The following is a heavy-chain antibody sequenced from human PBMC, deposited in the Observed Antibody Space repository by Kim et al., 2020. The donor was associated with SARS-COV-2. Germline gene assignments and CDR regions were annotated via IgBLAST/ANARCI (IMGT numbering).Heavy chain of an antibody. CDR1: GFTFSGAW. CDR3: TTYRHTNPDY. D-gene: IGHD2-8*01. CDR2: IKTKRDGGTT. Sequence: GGSLRLSCAASGFTFSGAWMSWVRQAPGTGLEWIARIKTKRDGGTTDYAAPVKGRFAISRDDSKSTLYLQMNSLKSEDTAVYYCTTYRHTNPDYWGQGTLVTVSS. V-gene: IGHV3-15*01. J-gene: IGHJ4*02.